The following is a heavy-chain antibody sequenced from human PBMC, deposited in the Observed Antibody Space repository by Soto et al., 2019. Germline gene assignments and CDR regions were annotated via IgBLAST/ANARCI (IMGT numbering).Heavy chain of an antibody. J-gene: IGHJ3*02. D-gene: IGHD1-26*01. V-gene: IGHV2-5*02. CDR1: GFSLSTSGVG. CDR2: IYWDDDK. CDR3: AHSRSYYLAFDI. Sequence: SGPTGEPTQTLTLTCTFSGFSLSTSGVGVGWIRQPPGKALEWLALIYWDDDKRYSPSLKSRLTITKDTSKNQVVLTMTNMDPVDTATYYCAHSRSYYLAFDIWGHGTMVTVSS.